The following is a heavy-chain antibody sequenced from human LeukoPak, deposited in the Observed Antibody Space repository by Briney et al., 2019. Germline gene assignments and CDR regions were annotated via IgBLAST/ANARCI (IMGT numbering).Heavy chain of an antibody. Sequence: PGGSLRLSCTASGFTFGDYAMSWFRQAPGKGLEWVGFIRSKAYGGTTEYAASVKGRFTISRDDSKSIAYLQMNSMKTEDTAVYYCTRGERQEYYDSSGYLDDWGQGTLVTVSS. CDR2: IRSKAYGGTT. D-gene: IGHD3-22*01. CDR3: TRGERQEYYDSSGYLDD. J-gene: IGHJ4*02. CDR1: GFTFGDYA. V-gene: IGHV3-49*03.